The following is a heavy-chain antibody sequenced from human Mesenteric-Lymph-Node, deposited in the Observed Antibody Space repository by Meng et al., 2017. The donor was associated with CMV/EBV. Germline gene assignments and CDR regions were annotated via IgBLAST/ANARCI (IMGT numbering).Heavy chain of an antibody. CDR2: ISSSGSTI. Sequence: GGSLRLSCAASGFTFSSYEMNWVRQAPGKGLEWVSYISSSGSTIYYADSVKGRFTISRDNAKNSLYLQMNSLRAEDTAVYYCARGVCSSTSCSEFYYYYGMDVWGQGTTVTVSS. J-gene: IGHJ6*02. V-gene: IGHV3-48*03. CDR1: GFTFSSYE. CDR3: ARGVCSSTSCSEFYYYYGMDV. D-gene: IGHD2-2*01.